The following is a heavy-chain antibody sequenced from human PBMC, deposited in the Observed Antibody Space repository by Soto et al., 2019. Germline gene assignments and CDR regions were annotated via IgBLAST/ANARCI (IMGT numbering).Heavy chain of an antibody. J-gene: IGHJ4*02. Sequence: PSETLSLTCAVYGGSFSGYYWSWLRQPPGKGLEWIGEINHGGSTNYNPSLKSRVTISVDTSKNQFSLKLSSVTAADTAVYYGGRGKLSDYVGGSYLYHFAYGGQGTGVTFP. V-gene: IGHV4-34*01. D-gene: IGHD3-16*02. CDR3: GRGKLSDYVGGSYLYHFAY. CDR1: GGSFSGYY. CDR2: INHGGST.